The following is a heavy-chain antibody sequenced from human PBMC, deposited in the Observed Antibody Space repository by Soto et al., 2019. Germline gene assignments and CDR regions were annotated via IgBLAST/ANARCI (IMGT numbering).Heavy chain of an antibody. CDR3: ARGWDDFWDMDV. D-gene: IGHD3-3*01. CDR2: IYYRGGP. V-gene: IGHV4-59*01. Sequence: SETLSLTCTVSGGSIGSYYWSWIRQPPGKGLEWIGYIYYRGGPNYNPSLKSRITISVDTSKNQFSLKLNSVTAADTAVYYCARGWDDFWDMDVWGKGTTVTVSS. CDR1: GGSIGSYY. J-gene: IGHJ6*03.